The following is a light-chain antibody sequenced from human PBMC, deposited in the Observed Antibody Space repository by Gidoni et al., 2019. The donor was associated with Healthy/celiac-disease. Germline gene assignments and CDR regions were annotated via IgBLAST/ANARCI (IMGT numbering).Light chain of an antibody. CDR3: QQSYSTLLT. CDR2: AAS. Sequence: DIQMTQSPSSLSASVGERVTITCRASQSISSYLNWYQQKPGKAPKLLIYAASSLQSGVPSRFSGSGSGTDFTLTISRLQPEDFATFYCQQSYSTLLTFGGGTKVEIK. V-gene: IGKV1-39*01. J-gene: IGKJ4*01. CDR1: QSISSY.